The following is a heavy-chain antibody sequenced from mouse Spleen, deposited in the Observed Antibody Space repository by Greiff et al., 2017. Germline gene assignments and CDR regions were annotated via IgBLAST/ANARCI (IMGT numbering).Heavy chain of an antibody. CDR1: GFTFSSYA. Sequence: DVMLVESGGGLVKLGGSLKLSCAASGFTFSSYAMSWVRQTPEKRLECVATISSGGGNTYYPDSVKGRFTISRDNAKNTLYLQMSSLKSEDTAMYYCARRYGNSYAMDYWGQGTSVTVSS. V-gene: IGHV5-9*01. CDR2: ISSGGGNT. CDR3: ARRYGNSYAMDY. J-gene: IGHJ4*01. D-gene: IGHD2-10*02.